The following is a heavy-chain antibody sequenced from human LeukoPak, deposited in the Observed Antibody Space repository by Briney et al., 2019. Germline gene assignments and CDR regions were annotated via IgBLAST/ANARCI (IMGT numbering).Heavy chain of an antibody. V-gene: IGHV3-30*18. D-gene: IGHD5-12*01. CDR1: GFTFSSYG. Sequence: GGSLRLSCAASGFTFSSYGMHWVRQAPGKGLEWVAVISYDGSNKYYADSVKGRFTISRDNSKNTLYLQINSLRAEDTAVYYCAKGGYDSYYFDYWGQGTLVTVSS. J-gene: IGHJ4*02. CDR2: ISYDGSNK. CDR3: AKGGYDSYYFDY.